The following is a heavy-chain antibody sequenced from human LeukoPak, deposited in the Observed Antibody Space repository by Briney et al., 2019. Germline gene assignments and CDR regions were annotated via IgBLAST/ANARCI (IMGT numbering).Heavy chain of an antibody. CDR2: ISGSGGST. CDR3: ARGPPISGNFWRGKNHPPDY. CDR1: GFTFSSYG. J-gene: IGHJ4*02. Sequence: GGSLRLSCAASGFTFSSYGMSWVRQAPGKGLEWVSAISGSGGSTYYADSVKGRFTISRDNSKNTLYLQMNSLRAEDTAVYYCARGPPISGNFWRGKNHPPDYWGQGTLVTVSS. D-gene: IGHD3-3*01. V-gene: IGHV3-23*01.